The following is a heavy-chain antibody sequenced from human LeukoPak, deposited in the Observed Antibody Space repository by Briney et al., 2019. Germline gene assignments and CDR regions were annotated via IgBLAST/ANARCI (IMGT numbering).Heavy chain of an antibody. CDR1: GFAFSRYN. V-gene: IGHV3-48*02. J-gene: IGHJ6*02. CDR2: IGSSGSPT. D-gene: IGHD3-22*01. Sequence: GGSLRLSCAASGFAFSRYNMKWVRQAQGKGLEWISYIGSSGSPTHYADSVGGRFTISRDNAKNSLYLQMNSLRDEDTAVYFCARRPYSDTSGPLSDVWGQGTTATASS. CDR3: ARRPYSDTSGPLSDV.